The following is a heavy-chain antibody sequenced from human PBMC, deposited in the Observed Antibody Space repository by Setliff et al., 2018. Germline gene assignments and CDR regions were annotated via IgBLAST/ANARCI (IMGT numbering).Heavy chain of an antibody. CDR2: INTNTGSP. CDR3: SRETWYDEGYSYMDV. J-gene: IGHJ6*03. Sequence: ASVKVSCKASGYTFTSNLINWVRQAPGQGLEWMGWINTNTGSPTYSQGFTGRIIFSLEASANTAYLQISNLETEDTGVYYCSRETWYDEGYSYMDVWGQGTAVTVSS. CDR1: GYTFTSNL. D-gene: IGHD1-1*01. V-gene: IGHV7-4-1*02.